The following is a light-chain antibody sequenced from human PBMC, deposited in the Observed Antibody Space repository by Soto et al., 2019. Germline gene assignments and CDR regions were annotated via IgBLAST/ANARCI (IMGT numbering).Light chain of an antibody. CDR2: SNN. V-gene: IGLV1-44*01. CDR3: AAWDDSLNAVV. CDR1: SSNIGRNT. J-gene: IGLJ2*01. Sequence: QSVLTQPPSASGTPGQRVTISCSGSSSNIGRNTVNWYQQLPRTAPKVLIYSNNQRPSGVPDRLSGSKSGTSASLAISGLQSEDEADYYCAAWDDSLNAVVFGGGTKLTVL.